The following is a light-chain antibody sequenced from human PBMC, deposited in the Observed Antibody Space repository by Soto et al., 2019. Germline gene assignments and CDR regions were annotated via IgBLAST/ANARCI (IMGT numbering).Light chain of an antibody. V-gene: IGKV3-11*01. Sequence: EIVLTQSPATRSLSPVERATVSCMASQSVSSYLAWYQQKPGQAPRLLIYDASNRATGIPARFSGSGSGTDFTLTISSLEPEDFAVYYCQQRSNWPPITFGQGTRLEIK. CDR1: QSVSSY. CDR2: DAS. CDR3: QQRSNWPPIT. J-gene: IGKJ5*01.